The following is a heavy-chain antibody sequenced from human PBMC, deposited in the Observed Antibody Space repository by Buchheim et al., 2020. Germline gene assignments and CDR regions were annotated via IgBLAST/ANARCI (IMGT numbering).Heavy chain of an antibody. V-gene: IGHV3-74*01. D-gene: IGHD2-15*01. CDR1: GFTFSSDW. CDR2: INPDGSDT. Sequence: EERLVESGGGLGQPGGSLRLSCAASGFTFSSDWMHWVRQAPGKGLVWVSRINPDGSDTTYADSVKGRFTISRDNGGKTRYLQMNSLRGEDTAIYYCTRSANFFRGMDVWGQGTT. J-gene: IGHJ6*02. CDR3: TRSANFFRGMDV.